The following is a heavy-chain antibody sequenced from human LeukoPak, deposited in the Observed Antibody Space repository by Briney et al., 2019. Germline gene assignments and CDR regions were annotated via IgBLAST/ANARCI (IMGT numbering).Heavy chain of an antibody. J-gene: IGHJ4*02. CDR2: INHSGST. V-gene: IGHV4-34*01. CDR1: GGSFSGYY. Sequence: SETLSLTCAVYGGSFSGYYWSWIRQPPGKGLEWIGEINHSGSTNYNPSLKSRVTISVDTSKNQFSLKLSSVTAADTAVYCARYEAVAGVFDYWGQGTLVTVSS. CDR3: ARYEAVAGVFDY. D-gene: IGHD6-19*01.